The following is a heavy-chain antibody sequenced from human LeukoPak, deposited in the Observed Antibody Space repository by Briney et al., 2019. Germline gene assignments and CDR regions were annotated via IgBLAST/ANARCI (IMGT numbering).Heavy chain of an antibody. CDR2: ISGSGGTT. CDR3: AGGRVGQWLVDAFDI. CDR1: GFPFGDYA. D-gene: IGHD6-19*01. V-gene: IGHV3-23*01. Sequence: GGSLRLSCVGSGFPFGDYAMHWVRQIPGQGLEWVSGISGSGGTTYYADSVKDRFTISRDNSKNTVYLQMNSLRAEDTAVYYCAGGRVGQWLVDAFDIWGQGTMVTVSS. J-gene: IGHJ3*02.